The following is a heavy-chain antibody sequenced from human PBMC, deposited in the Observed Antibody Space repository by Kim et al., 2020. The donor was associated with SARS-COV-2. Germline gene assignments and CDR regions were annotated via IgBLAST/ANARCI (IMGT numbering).Heavy chain of an antibody. V-gene: IGHV4-59*08. CDR1: GGSISSYY. Sequence: SETLSLTCTVSGGSISSYYWSWIRQPPGKGLEWIGYIYYSGSTNYNPSLKSRVTISVDTSKNQFSLKLSSVTAADTAVYYCARHWGLMADMDVWGKGTTVTVSS. D-gene: IGHD3-16*01. J-gene: IGHJ6*03. CDR3: ARHWGLMADMDV. CDR2: IYYSGST.